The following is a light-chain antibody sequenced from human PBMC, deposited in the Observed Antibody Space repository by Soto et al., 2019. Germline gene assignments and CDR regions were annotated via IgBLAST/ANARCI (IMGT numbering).Light chain of an antibody. CDR3: GPWDSALRSV. J-gene: IGLJ1*01. CDR1: SSNIGNNY. CDR2: DND. V-gene: IGLV1-51*01. Sequence: QSVLTQPPSVSAAPGQKVTISCSGSSSNIGNNYVSWYQHLPGAAPKLLIYDNDKRSSGIPDRFSGSKSGTSATLDITGLQTGEEADYYCGPWDSALRSVFGTGTKLTVL.